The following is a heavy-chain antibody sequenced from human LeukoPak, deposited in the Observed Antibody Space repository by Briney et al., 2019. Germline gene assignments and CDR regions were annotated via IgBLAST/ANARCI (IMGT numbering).Heavy chain of an antibody. CDR3: AIHPSGGHSYGEPYYFDY. CDR1: GYTFTSYD. CDR2: MNPNSVKT. Sequence: ASVKVSCKASGYTFTSYDITWVRQATGQGLEWMGWMNPNSVKTGYAQKFQGRVTMTRNTSISTAYMELSSLRSEDTAVYYCAIHPSGGHSYGEPYYFDYWGQGTLVTVSS. D-gene: IGHD5-18*01. J-gene: IGHJ4*02. V-gene: IGHV1-8*01.